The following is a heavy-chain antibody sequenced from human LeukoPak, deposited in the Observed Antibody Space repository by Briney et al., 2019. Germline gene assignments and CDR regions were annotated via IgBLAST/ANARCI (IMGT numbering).Heavy chain of an antibody. V-gene: IGHV1-46*01. J-gene: IGHJ3*02. Sequence: ASVNVSCKASGYTISSYYMHWVRQAPGQGLEWMGIINPSGGSTSYAQKFQGRVTMTRDMSTSTVYMELSSLRSEDTAVYYCARDGSWEGAFDIWGQGTMVTVSS. CDR1: GYTISSYY. D-gene: IGHD1-26*01. CDR3: ARDGSWEGAFDI. CDR2: INPSGGST.